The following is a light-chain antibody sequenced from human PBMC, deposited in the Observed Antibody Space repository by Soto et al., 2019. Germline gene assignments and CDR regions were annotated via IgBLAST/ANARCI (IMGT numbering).Light chain of an antibody. CDR2: LNSDGSH. J-gene: IGLJ2*01. Sequence: QLVLTQSPSASASLGASVNLTCTLSSGHSSNAIAWHQQQPEKGPRYLMNLNSDGSHSKGDGIPDRFSGAISGAERYLTISRLQSEDEADYYCQTWGTGIHVVFGGGTKLTVL. CDR3: QTWGTGIHVV. CDR1: SGHSSNA. V-gene: IGLV4-69*01.